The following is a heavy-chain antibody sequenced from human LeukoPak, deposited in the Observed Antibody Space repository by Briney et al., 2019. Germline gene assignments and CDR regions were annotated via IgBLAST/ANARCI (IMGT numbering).Heavy chain of an antibody. D-gene: IGHD2-2*02. CDR1: GGTFSSYT. Sequence: SVKVSCKASGGTFSSYTISWVRQAPGQGLEWMGRIIPILGIANYAQKFQGRVTITADKSTSTAYMALSSLRSEDTAVYYCARAEGYCSSTSCYSLDYWGQGTLVTVSS. CDR3: ARAEGYCSSTSCYSLDY. V-gene: IGHV1-69*02. J-gene: IGHJ4*02. CDR2: IIPILGIA.